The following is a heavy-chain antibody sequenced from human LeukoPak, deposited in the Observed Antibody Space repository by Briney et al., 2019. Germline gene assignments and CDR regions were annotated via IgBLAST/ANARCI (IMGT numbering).Heavy chain of an antibody. CDR3: ARVTDDYGDYYYGMDV. V-gene: IGHV1-2*02. J-gene: IGHJ6*02. CDR2: INHNNGGT. D-gene: IGHD4-17*01. CDR1: VCTFTCYF. Sequence: SVNVSCQASVCTFTCYFIHGLRPAPARGRAWMGWINHNNGGTNYAQKFQGRVTRTSDTSSSTAYMELSRLRSDDTAVYYCARVTDDYGDYYYGMDVWGQGTTVTVSS.